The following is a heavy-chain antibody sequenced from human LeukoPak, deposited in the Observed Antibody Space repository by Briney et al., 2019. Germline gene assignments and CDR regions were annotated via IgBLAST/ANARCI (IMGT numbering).Heavy chain of an antibody. J-gene: IGHJ1*01. Sequence: GGSLRLSCAASGFTIGSYWMSWVRQAPGKGLEWVANIKQDGSEKYYVDSVKGRFTISRDNAKNSVYLQMNSLRAEDTAVYYCARAVWFSEYFQHWGQGTLVTVSS. CDR2: IKQDGSEK. V-gene: IGHV3-7*01. D-gene: IGHD3-10*01. CDR1: GFTIGSYW. CDR3: ARAVWFSEYFQH.